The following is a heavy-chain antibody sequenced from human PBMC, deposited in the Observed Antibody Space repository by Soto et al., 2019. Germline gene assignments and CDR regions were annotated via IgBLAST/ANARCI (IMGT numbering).Heavy chain of an antibody. Sequence: EVQLVESGGGLVQPGGSLRLSCAASGVTVSSNYMSWVRQAPGKGLEWVSVIYSGGSTYYADSVKGRFTISRDNSRNTLYLQMNSLRAEDTAVYYCARHGYNYGGGYFDYWGQGNLGTVSS. CDR2: IYSGGST. CDR3: ARHGYNYGGGYFDY. V-gene: IGHV3-66*04. CDR1: GVTVSSNY. J-gene: IGHJ4*02. D-gene: IGHD5-18*01.